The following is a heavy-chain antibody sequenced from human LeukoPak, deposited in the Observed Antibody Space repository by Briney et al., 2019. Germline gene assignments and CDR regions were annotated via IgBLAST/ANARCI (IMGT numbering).Heavy chain of an antibody. D-gene: IGHD3-9*01. CDR3: AKWGDYDVLTGYYVSDY. J-gene: IGHJ4*02. CDR2: ITGSGGNT. Sequence: PGGSLRLSCAASGFTFSNYAMSWVRQAPGKGLEWVSAITGSGGNTYYADSVKGRFTISRDNSKNTVFLQKNSLRAEDTAVYYCAKWGDYDVLTGYYVSDYWGQGTLVTVSS. V-gene: IGHV3-23*01. CDR1: GFTFSNYA.